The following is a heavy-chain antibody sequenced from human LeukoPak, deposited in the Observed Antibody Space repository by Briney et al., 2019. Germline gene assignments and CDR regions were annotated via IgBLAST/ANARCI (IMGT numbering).Heavy chain of an antibody. Sequence: SETLSLTCAVYGGSFSGYYWSWIRQPPGKGLEWIGLIHSSGSTSYNASLQSRVIMSIDTSKNEFSLNLKSVTAADTAVYYCVAALFRVKVVRGPTAFDYWGQGSLVTVSS. CDR1: GGSFSGYY. J-gene: IGHJ4*02. CDR2: IHSSGST. D-gene: IGHD3-10*01. V-gene: IGHV4-59*10. CDR3: VAALFRVKVVRGPTAFDY.